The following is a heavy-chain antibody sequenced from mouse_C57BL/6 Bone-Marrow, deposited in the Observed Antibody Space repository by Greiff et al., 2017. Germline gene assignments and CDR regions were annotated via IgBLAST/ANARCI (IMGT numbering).Heavy chain of an antibody. CDR2: IYPRDGST. CDR1: GYTFTSYD. CDR3: ARLEFDGSSGDWYFDV. J-gene: IGHJ1*03. Sequence: VQLVESGPELVKPGASVKLSCKASGYTFTSYDINWVKQRPGQGLEWIGWIYPRDGSTNYNEKFKGKAPLTVDTSSSTAYMELHSLTSEDSAVYFCARLEFDGSSGDWYFDVGGTGTTVTVSS. V-gene: IGHV1-85*01. D-gene: IGHD1-1*01.